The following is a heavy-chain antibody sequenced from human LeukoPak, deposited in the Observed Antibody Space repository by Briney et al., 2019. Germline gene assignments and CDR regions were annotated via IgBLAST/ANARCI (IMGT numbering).Heavy chain of an antibody. CDR3: ARVDMVRGVIMGAFDY. Sequence: PGGSLRLSYAASGFTFSSYWMSWVRQAPGKGLEWVANIKQDGSEKYYVDSVKGRFTISRDNTKNSLYLQMNSLRAEDTAVYYCARVDMVRGVIMGAFDYWGQGTLVTVSS. CDR2: IKQDGSEK. J-gene: IGHJ4*02. V-gene: IGHV3-7*01. D-gene: IGHD3-10*01. CDR1: GFTFSSYW.